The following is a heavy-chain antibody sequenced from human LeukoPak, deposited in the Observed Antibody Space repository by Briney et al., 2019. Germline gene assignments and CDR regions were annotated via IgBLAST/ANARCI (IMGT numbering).Heavy chain of an antibody. CDR2: ISWNSCDI. V-gene: IGHV3-9*01. J-gene: IGHJ4*02. CDR1: GFIFGEYA. CDR3: VKGVVRGSLYLDY. D-gene: IGHD3-10*01. Sequence: QTGRSLRLSCAASGFIFGEYAMHWVRQAPGKGLEWVSCISWNSCDIDYADSVKGRFTISRDNAKNSLYLQLNSLRPEDTAFYYCVKGVVRGSLYLDYWGQENLVSVSS.